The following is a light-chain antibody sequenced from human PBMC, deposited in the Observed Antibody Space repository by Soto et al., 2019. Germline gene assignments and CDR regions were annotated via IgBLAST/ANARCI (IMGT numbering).Light chain of an antibody. Sequence: QSVGTQPPSVSVSIGQRATISCTESSSNIGAGYDVHWYQQLPGTAPKLLIYGDTNRPPGVPDRFSGSKSATSASLAITGLEAEDEADYYCHSYEICPSGYVCGTGPKVTVL. J-gene: IGLJ1*01. V-gene: IGLV1-40*02. CDR1: SSNIGAGYD. CDR2: GDT. CDR3: HSYEICPSGYV.